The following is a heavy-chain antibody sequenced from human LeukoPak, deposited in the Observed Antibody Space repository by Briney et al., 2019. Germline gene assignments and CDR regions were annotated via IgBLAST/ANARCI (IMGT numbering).Heavy chain of an antibody. Sequence: GASVKVSCKASGGTFSSYAISWVRQAPGQGLEWMGGIIPIFGTANYAQKFQGRVTITTDESTSTAYMELSSLRSEDTAVYYCARGGGSYDTAFDYWGQGTLVTVSS. CDR3: ARGGGSYDTAFDY. D-gene: IGHD1-26*01. J-gene: IGHJ4*02. CDR1: GGTFSSYA. V-gene: IGHV1-69*05. CDR2: IIPIFGTA.